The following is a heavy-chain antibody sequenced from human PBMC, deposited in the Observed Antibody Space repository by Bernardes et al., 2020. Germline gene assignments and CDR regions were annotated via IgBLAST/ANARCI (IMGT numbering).Heavy chain of an antibody. CDR1: GFTFSSYA. V-gene: IGHV3-23*01. CDR2: ISGSGGST. J-gene: IGHJ4*02. D-gene: IGHD3-10*01. Sequence: GGSLRLSCAASGFTFSSYAMSWVRQAPGQGLEWVSAISGSGGSTYYADSVKGRFTISRDNSKNTLYLQMNSLRAEDTAVYYCAKGEPYYYGSGSRDAGVVWGDYWGQGTLVTVSS. CDR3: AKGEPYYYGSGSRDAGVVWGDY.